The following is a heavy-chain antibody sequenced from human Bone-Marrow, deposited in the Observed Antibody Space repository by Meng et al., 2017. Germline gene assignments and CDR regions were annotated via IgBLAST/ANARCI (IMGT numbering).Heavy chain of an antibody. CDR2: IYTSGST. CDR3: ARGVRGVKTFDY. J-gene: IGHJ4*02. V-gene: IGHV4-4*07. Sequence: SETLSLTCTVSGGSISSYCWSWIRQPAGKGLEWIGRIYTSGSTNYNPSLKSRVTMLVDTSKNQFSLKLSSVTAADAAVYYCARGVRGVKTFDYWGQGTLVTVSS. CDR1: GGSISSYC. D-gene: IGHD3-10*01.